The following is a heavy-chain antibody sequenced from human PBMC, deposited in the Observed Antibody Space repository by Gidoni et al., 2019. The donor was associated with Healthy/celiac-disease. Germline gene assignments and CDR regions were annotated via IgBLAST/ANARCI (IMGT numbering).Heavy chain of an antibody. D-gene: IGHD3-10*01. CDR3: ARDPLWPGGGLFDY. V-gene: IGHV3-30*04. CDR2: ISYDGSNK. CDR1: GFTFRSYA. Sequence: QVQLVESGGGVVQPGRSLRLSCAASGFTFRSYAMHWVRQAPGKGLEWVAVISYDGSNKYYADSVKGRFTISRDNSKNTLYLQMNSLRAEDTAVYYCARDPLWPGGGLFDYWGQGTLVTVSS. J-gene: IGHJ4*02.